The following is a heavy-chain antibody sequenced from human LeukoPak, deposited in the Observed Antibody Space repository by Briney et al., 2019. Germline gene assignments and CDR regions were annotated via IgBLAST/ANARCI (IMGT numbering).Heavy chain of an antibody. Sequence: PGRSLSLSCAASGLTFSNYTMHWVRQAPGKGLEWVAVLSSDGSNKYYADSVKGRITISRDISKNTLYLQMTSLRAEDTAVYYCARGAYQIVVVTAPPYWGQGTLVTVSS. J-gene: IGHJ4*02. V-gene: IGHV3-30-3*01. CDR2: LSSDGSNK. D-gene: IGHD2-21*02. CDR1: GLTFSNYT. CDR3: ARGAYQIVVVTAPPY.